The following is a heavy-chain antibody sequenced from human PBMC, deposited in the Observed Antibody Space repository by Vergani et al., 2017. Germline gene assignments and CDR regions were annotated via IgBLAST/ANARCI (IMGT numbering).Heavy chain of an antibody. CDR3: ARNPYCGGDCYSDAFDI. D-gene: IGHD2-21*02. CDR2: IYYSGST. V-gene: IGHV4-59*01. J-gene: IGHJ3*02. Sequence: QVQLQESGPGLVKPSETLSLTCTVSGGSISSYYWSWIRQPQGKGLEWIGYIYYSGSTNYNPSLKSRFTISVDTSKNQFSLKLSSVTAADTAVYYCARNPYCGGDCYSDAFDIWGQGTMVTVSS. CDR1: GGSISSYY.